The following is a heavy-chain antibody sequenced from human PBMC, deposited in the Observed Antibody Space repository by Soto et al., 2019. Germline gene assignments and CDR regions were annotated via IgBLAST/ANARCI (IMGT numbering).Heavy chain of an antibody. D-gene: IGHD5-18*01. CDR2: INSDGSIT. Sequence: GGSLRLSCSASGFTFSSYWIHWVRQAPGKGLVWVSRINSDGSITNYADSVKGRFTISRDNSKNTLYLQMNSLRAEDTAVYYCAKAKSGTAMVRSLDYWGQGT. CDR1: GFTFSSYW. CDR3: AKAKSGTAMVRSLDY. V-gene: IGHV3-74*01. J-gene: IGHJ4*02.